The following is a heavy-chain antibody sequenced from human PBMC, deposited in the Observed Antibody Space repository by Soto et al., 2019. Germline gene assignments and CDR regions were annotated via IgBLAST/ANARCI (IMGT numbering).Heavy chain of an antibody. CDR1: GGSISSDDYY. D-gene: IGHD3-16*01. CDR2: IYHSGSS. V-gene: IGHV4-30-4*02. Sequence: SETLSLTCTVSGGSISSDDYYWSWIRQPPGKGLEWIGYIYHSGSSYYNPSLKSRVTISIDTSKTRFSLKLTSVTAADTAVYYCARGFGGVSLDYFDFWGQGTQVTVSS. CDR3: ARGFGGVSLDYFDF. J-gene: IGHJ4*02.